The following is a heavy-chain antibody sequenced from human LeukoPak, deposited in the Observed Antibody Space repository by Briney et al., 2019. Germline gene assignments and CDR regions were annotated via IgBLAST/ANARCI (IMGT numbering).Heavy chain of an antibody. V-gene: IGHV3-21*01. CDR2: ISSSSSYI. CDR3: AREYSGWSFDY. D-gene: IGHD6-19*01. Sequence: GGSLRLSCAASGFTVSSNYMSWVRQAPGKGLEWVSSISSSSSYIYFADSLKGRFTISRDNAKNSLYLQMNSLRAEDTAVYYCAREYSGWSFDYWGQGTLVTVSS. CDR1: GFTVSSNY. J-gene: IGHJ4*02.